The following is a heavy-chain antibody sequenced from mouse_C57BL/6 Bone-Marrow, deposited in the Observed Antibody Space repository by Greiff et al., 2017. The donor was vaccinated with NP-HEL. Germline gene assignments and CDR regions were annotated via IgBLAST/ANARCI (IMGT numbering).Heavy chain of an antibody. Sequence: VQLKESGPVLVKPGASVKMSCKASGYTFTDYYMNWVKQSPGKSLEWIGVINPYNGGTSYNQKFKGKATLTVDKSSSTAYMELNSLTSEDSAVYYCAREAITTVVGRHWYFDVWGKGTTVTVSS. CDR3: AREAITTVVGRHWYFDV. D-gene: IGHD1-1*01. CDR1: GYTFTDYY. J-gene: IGHJ1*03. CDR2: INPYNGGT. V-gene: IGHV1-19*01.